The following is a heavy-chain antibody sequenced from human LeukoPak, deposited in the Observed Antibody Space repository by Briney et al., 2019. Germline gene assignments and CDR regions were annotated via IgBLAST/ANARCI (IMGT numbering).Heavy chain of an antibody. J-gene: IGHJ3*02. CDR1: GYTFTSYY. CDR2: INPSGGST. D-gene: IGHD5-24*01. CDR3: ARDLRRRWLQFAGDI. V-gene: IGHV1-46*01. Sequence: GASVKVSCKASGYTFTSYYMHWVRQAPGQGLEWMGIINPSGGSTSYAQKFQGRVTMTRDMSTSTVYMELSSLRSEDTAVYYCARDLRRRWLQFAGDIWGQGTMVTVSS.